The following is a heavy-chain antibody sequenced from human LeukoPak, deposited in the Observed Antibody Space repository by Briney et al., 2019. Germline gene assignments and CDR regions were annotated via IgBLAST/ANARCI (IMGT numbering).Heavy chain of an antibody. CDR1: GFTFSSYA. Sequence: PGGSLRLSCAASGFTFSSYAMSWVRQAPGKGLEWVSAISGSGGSTYYADSVKGRFTISRDNSKNTLYLQMNSLRAEDTAVYYCAREHYCSGGSCYGNWFDPWGQGTLVTVSS. CDR2: ISGSGGST. CDR3: AREHYCSGGSCYGNWFDP. V-gene: IGHV3-23*01. J-gene: IGHJ5*02. D-gene: IGHD2-15*01.